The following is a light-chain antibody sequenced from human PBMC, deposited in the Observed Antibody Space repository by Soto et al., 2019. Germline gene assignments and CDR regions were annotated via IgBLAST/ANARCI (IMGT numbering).Light chain of an antibody. CDR1: QSVSSNY. CDR2: GVS. V-gene: IGKV3-20*01. J-gene: IGKJ1*01. Sequence: EIVLTQSPGTLSLSPGERATLSCRASQSVSSNYLAWYQQKPGQAPRLLIYGVSSRATGIPDRFSGSGSGTDFTLTISRLEPEDFGVYYCQQYGNSPCTFGQGTKVEIK. CDR3: QQYGNSPCT.